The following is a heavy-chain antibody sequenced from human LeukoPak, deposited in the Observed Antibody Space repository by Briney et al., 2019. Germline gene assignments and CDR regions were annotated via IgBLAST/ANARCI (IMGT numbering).Heavy chain of an antibody. J-gene: IGHJ4*02. CDR3: ARELPFDY. D-gene: IGHD2-15*01. Sequence: SGGSLSLSCAASGFTFSNYWMHWVRQAPGKGLVWVSRIKSDGSRTDYADSVKGRFTISRDNAKNTLYLQMNSLRAEDTAVYYCARELPFDYWGQGTLVTVSS. CDR1: GFTFSNYW. V-gene: IGHV3-74*01. CDR2: IKSDGSRT.